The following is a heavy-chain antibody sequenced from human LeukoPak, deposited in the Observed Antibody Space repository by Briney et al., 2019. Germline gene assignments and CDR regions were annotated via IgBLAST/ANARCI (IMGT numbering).Heavy chain of an antibody. CDR3: ARDWPPPGYSSGWTYFDY. CDR2: ISAYNGNT. D-gene: IGHD6-19*01. V-gene: IGHV1-18*01. J-gene: IGHJ4*02. Sequence: ASVKVSCKASGYTFTSYGISWVRQAPGQGLEWMGWISAYNGNTNYAQKLQGRVTMTTDTSTSTAYMELKSLRSDDTAVYYCARDWPPPGYSSGWTYFDYWGQGTLVTVSS. CDR1: GYTFTSYG.